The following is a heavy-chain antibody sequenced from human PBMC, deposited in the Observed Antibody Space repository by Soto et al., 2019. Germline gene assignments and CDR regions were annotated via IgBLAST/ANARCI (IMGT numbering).Heavy chain of an antibody. CDR1: GGTFSSYA. V-gene: IGHV1-69*13. J-gene: IGHJ4*02. CDR2: IIPIFGTA. CDR3: ARDRTPSSYAYFDY. Sequence: RASVKVSCKASGGTFSSYAISWVRQAPGQGLEWMGGIIPIFGTANYAQKFQGRVTITADESTSTAYMELSSLRSEDTAVYYCARDRTPSSYAYFDYWGQGTLVTVSS. D-gene: IGHD1-26*01.